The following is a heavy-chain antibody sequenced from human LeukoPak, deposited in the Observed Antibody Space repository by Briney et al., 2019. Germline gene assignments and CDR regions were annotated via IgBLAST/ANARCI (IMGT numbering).Heavy chain of an antibody. Sequence: GEALKISCKGSGYSFTSYWIGWVRQMPGKGLEWMGIIYPGDSDTRHSPSFQGQVTISADKSIRTAYLQWSSLKASDTAMYYCARLQLVRSPLDYWGQGTLVTVSS. V-gene: IGHV5-51*01. CDR3: ARLQLVRSPLDY. CDR2: IYPGDSDT. CDR1: GYSFTSYW. J-gene: IGHJ4*02. D-gene: IGHD6-6*01.